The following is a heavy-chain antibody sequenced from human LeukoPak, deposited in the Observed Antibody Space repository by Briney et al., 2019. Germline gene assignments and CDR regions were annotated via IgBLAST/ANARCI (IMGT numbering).Heavy chain of an antibody. V-gene: IGHV4-59*08. CDR1: GGTISSYY. D-gene: IGHD2-15*01. Sequence: SETLSLTCTVSGGTISSYYWSWIRLTPGKGLEWIGDIYYSGSTNYNPSLKSRVTISVDTSKNQFSLRLNSVTAADTAVYYCARHGCSGGSCYSAVGWFDPWGQGTLVTVSS. CDR3: ARHGCSGGSCYSAVGWFDP. J-gene: IGHJ5*02. CDR2: IYYSGST.